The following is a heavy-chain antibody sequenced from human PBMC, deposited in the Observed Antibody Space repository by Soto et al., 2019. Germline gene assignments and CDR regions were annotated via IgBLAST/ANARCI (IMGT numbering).Heavy chain of an antibody. D-gene: IGHD6-6*01. V-gene: IGHV3-7*05. CDR2: IKQDGSEK. CDR3: ARDIWQLVGAFDY. Sequence: GGSLRLSCAASGFTFSSYWMSWVRQAPGKGLEWVANIKQDGSEKYYVDSVKGRFTISRDNAKNSLYLQMNSLRAEDTAVYYCARDIWQLVGAFDYWGQGTLVTVSS. CDR1: GFTFSSYW. J-gene: IGHJ4*02.